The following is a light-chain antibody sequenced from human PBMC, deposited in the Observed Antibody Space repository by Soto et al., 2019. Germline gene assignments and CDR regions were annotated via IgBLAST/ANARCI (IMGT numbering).Light chain of an antibody. J-gene: IGKJ4*01. V-gene: IGKV3-11*01. CDR3: QQRNNWPLT. CDR1: QSVSSK. Sequence: EIVLTQSPATLSLSPGERATLSCRASQSVSSKLAWYQQKPGQAPRLLIYDASNRATGIPARFSGSGSGTDFTLTISSLEPEDIGVYYCQQRNNWPLTFVGGTKVEIK. CDR2: DAS.